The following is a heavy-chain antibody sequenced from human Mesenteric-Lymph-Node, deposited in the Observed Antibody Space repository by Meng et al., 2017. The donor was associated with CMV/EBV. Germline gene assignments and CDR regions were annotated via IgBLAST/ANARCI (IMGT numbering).Heavy chain of an antibody. Sequence: GSLRLSCTASGFTFGDYAMTWVRQAPGKGLEWIGFIRNKVNGGTTEYAASLKGRFTISSDDSKTIAYLQMNSLRAEDTAVYYCARSAYYDFWSGYYGDYWEASYYYYGMDVWGQGTTVTVSS. CDR2: IRNKVNGGTT. CDR1: GFTFGDYA. J-gene: IGHJ6*02. D-gene: IGHD3-3*01. CDR3: ARSAYYDFWSGYYGDYWEASYYYYGMDV. V-gene: IGHV3-49*04.